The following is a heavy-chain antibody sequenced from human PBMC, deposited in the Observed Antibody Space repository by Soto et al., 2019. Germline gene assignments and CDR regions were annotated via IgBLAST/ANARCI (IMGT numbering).Heavy chain of an antibody. J-gene: IGHJ4*02. CDR3: ARDIVVVPAAMLAVDY. D-gene: IGHD2-2*01. CDR2: INHSGST. Sequence: QVQLQQWGAGLLKPSETLSLTCAVYGGSFSGYYWSWIRQPPGKGLEWIGEINHSGSTNYNPSLKSRVTISVDTSKNQFSLKLSSVTAADTAVYYCARDIVVVPAAMLAVDYWGQGTLVTASS. V-gene: IGHV4-34*01. CDR1: GGSFSGYY.